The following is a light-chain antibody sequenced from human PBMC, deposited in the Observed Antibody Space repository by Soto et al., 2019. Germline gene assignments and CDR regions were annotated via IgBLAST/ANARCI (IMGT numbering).Light chain of an antibody. Sequence: EIVLTQSPGTLSLSPGERATLSCRASQSVSNNYLAWYQQKPGQAPRLLIYGTSSRATGIPDRISGSGSGTDFTLTIRRLEPEDFAVYYCQQYGSSPITFGQGTRLEIK. CDR2: GTS. CDR3: QQYGSSPIT. CDR1: QSVSNNY. J-gene: IGKJ5*01. V-gene: IGKV3-20*01.